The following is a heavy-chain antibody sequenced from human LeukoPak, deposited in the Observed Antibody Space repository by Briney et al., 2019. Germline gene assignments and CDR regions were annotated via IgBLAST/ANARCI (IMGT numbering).Heavy chain of an antibody. CDR3: AREGRENIAIGVD. J-gene: IGHJ4*02. CDR2: ISHSGSP. V-gene: IGHV4-38-2*02. Sequence: PSETLSLTCTVSGYSISSGYYWGWFRQTPGRGLGWIASISHSGSPYYNPSVKSRVTISEDLSRNVFSLTLNSVTAADAAVYYCAREGRENIAIGVDWGQGALVTVSS. CDR1: GYSISSGYY. D-gene: IGHD3-16*02.